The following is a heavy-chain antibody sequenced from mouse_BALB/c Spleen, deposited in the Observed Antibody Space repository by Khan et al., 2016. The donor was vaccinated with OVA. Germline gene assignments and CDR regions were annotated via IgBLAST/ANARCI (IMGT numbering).Heavy chain of an antibody. J-gene: IGHJ2*01. CDR1: GYSITSDYA. CDR2: ISYSGSP. Sequence: EVQLQESGPGLVKPSQSLSLTCTVTGYSITSDYAWNWIRQFPGNKLEWMGNISYSGSPSYNPYLKSRISLTRETSTNQFFLQLNSVTTEDTATYDCARRDSYYFDYWGQGTTLTVSS. CDR3: ARRDSYYFDY. V-gene: IGHV3-2*02.